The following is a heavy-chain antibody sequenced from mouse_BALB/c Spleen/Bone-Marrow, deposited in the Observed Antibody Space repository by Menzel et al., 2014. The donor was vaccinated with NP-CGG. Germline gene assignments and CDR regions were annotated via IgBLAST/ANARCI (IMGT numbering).Heavy chain of an antibody. J-gene: IGHJ1*01. V-gene: IGHV14-3*02. CDR3: ASYRYAWYFDV. CDR1: GFNIKDTY. D-gene: IGHD2-14*01. CDR2: IDPANGNT. Sequence: VQLQHPGAELVKPGASVKLSCTASGFNIKDTYMHWVKQRPEQGLEWIGRIDPANGNTKYDPKFQGKATITADTSSNTAYLQLSSLTSEDTAVYYCASYRYAWYFDVWGAGTTVTVSS.